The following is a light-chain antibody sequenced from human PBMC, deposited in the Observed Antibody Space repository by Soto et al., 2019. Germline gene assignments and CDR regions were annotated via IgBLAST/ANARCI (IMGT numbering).Light chain of an antibody. CDR1: QSVRTY. CDR2: DAS. V-gene: IGKV3-11*01. Sequence: EIVLTQSPVTLSLSQGERATLSCRASQSVRTYLAWYQVKPGQAPRLLIYDASRRASGAPARFSGSGSGTDFTLTISSLEPEDFALYYCQQRNTWPPITFGQGTRLEIK. J-gene: IGKJ5*01. CDR3: QQRNTWPPIT.